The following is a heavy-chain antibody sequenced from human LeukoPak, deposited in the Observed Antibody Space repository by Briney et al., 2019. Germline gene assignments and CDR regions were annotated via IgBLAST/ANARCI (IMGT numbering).Heavy chain of an antibody. CDR2: ITSSSSNI. J-gene: IGHJ4*02. D-gene: IGHD2-2*01. Sequence: QPGGSLRLSCAASGFTFSTYSMNWVRQAPGKGLEWLSYITSSSSNIYYADSVKGRFTISRDNAKNSLYLQLNSLRDEDTAVYYCARDLQIPAHGYSVDYWGQGTLVTVSS. CDR1: GFTFSTYS. V-gene: IGHV3-48*02. CDR3: ARDLQIPAHGYSVDY.